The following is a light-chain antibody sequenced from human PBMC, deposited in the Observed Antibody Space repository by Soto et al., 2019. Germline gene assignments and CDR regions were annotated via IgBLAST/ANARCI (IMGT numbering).Light chain of an antibody. CDR1: QSVGNNY. Sequence: EIVLTHSPDTLSLSPGERATLSCRASQSVGNNYLAWYQQRPGQAPRLVIYGASNRATGIPDRFSAWGSGTDFTLTISRLEPEDSAVYYCQQRHMWPITFGQGTRLEIK. CDR2: GAS. CDR3: QQRHMWPIT. V-gene: IGKV3D-20*02. J-gene: IGKJ5*01.